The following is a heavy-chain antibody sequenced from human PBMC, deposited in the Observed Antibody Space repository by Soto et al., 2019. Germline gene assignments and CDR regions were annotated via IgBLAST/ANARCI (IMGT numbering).Heavy chain of an antibody. V-gene: IGHV3-33*01. D-gene: IGHD3-3*01. Sequence: GGSLRLSCAASGFTFSSYGMHWVRQAPGKGLEWVAVIWYDGSNKYYADSVKGRFTISRDNSKNTLYLQMNSLRAEDTAVYYCARGLQYDFWGMDVWGQGTTVTVSS. J-gene: IGHJ6*02. CDR3: ARGLQYDFWGMDV. CDR2: IWYDGSNK. CDR1: GFTFSSYG.